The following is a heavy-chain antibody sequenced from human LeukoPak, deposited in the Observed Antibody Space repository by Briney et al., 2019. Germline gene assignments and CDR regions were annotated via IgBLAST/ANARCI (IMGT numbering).Heavy chain of an antibody. V-gene: IGHV3-30*02. CDR1: GFTFSNSG. CDR3: AKDYIYGGWGNAFDI. Sequence: GGSLRLSCAASGFTFSNSGMHWVRQAPGKGLEWVAFLRYDGSNKFYTDSVKGRFTISRDNSKNTLYLQMNSLRAEDAAVYYCAKDYIYGGWGNAFDIWGQGTLVTDSS. J-gene: IGHJ3*02. CDR2: LRYDGSNK. D-gene: IGHD5-18*01.